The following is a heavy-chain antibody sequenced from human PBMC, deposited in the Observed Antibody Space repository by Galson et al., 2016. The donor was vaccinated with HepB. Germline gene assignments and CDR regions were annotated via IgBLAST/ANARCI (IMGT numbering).Heavy chain of an antibody. V-gene: IGHV1-3*01. J-gene: IGHJ6*02. D-gene: IGHD3-16*02. CDR3: ARVSRSSYGMDV. CDR2: INGGNGDT. CDR1: GYTFTTYA. Sequence: SVKVSCKASGYTFTTYAMQWVRQAPGHRLEWMGWINGGNGDTKYSQKFQGRVPITRDTSASTANLELSSLKSEDTAVYYCARVSRSSYGMDVWGQGTTVTVSS.